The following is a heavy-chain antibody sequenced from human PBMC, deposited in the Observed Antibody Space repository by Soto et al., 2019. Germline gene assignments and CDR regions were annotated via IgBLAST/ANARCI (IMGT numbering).Heavy chain of an antibody. Sequence: KASETLSLTCAVYGGSFSGYYWSWIRQPPGKGLEWIGEINHSGSTNYNPSLKSRVTISVDTSKNQFSLKLSSVTAADTAVYYCARGSVDLLWFGESHYYYYGMDVWGQGTTVTVSS. CDR1: GGSFSGYY. J-gene: IGHJ6*02. CDR2: INHSGST. CDR3: ARGSVDLLWFGESHYYYYGMDV. D-gene: IGHD3-10*01. V-gene: IGHV4-34*01.